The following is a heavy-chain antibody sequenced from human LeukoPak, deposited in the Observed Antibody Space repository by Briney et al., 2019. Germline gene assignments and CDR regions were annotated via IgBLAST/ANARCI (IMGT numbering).Heavy chain of an antibody. J-gene: IGHJ4*02. Sequence: ASVKVSCKASGYTFTRYDINWVRQATGQGLEWMGWMNPNSGNTGYAQKFQGRVTMTRNTSISTAYMELSSLRSEDTAVYYCARFLRNNYDFWSGYYNYFDYWGQGTLVTVSS. CDR2: MNPNSGNT. D-gene: IGHD3-3*01. CDR3: ARFLRNNYDFWSGYYNYFDY. V-gene: IGHV1-8*01. CDR1: GYTFTRYD.